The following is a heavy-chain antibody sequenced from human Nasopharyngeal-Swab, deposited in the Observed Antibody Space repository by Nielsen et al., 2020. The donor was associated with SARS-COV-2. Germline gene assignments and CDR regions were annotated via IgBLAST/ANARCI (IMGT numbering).Heavy chain of an antibody. CDR1: GFTFSSYW. CDR3: ARDGGEYSSSWLVDY. D-gene: IGHD6-6*01. Sequence: GESLKISCAASGFTFSSYWMHWVRQAPGKGLVWVSRINSDGSSTSYADSVKGRFTISRDNAKNTLYLQMNSLRAEDTAVYYCARDGGEYSSSWLVDYWGQGTLVTVSS. CDR2: INSDGSST. V-gene: IGHV3-74*01. J-gene: IGHJ4*02.